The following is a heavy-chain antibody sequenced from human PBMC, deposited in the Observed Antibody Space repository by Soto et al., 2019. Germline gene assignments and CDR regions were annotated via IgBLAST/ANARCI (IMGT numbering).Heavy chain of an antibody. D-gene: IGHD6-13*01. CDR3: AAVFSIFSSAAGTSGFPDYYYYGMDV. Sequence: GASVKVSCKASGFTFTSSAVQWVRQARGQRLEWIGWIVVGSGNTNYAQKFQERVTITRDMSTSTAYMELSSLRSEDTAVYYCAAVFSIFSSAAGTSGFPDYYYYGMDVWGQGTTVTVSS. CDR1: GFTFTSSA. CDR2: IVVGSGNT. V-gene: IGHV1-58*01. J-gene: IGHJ6*02.